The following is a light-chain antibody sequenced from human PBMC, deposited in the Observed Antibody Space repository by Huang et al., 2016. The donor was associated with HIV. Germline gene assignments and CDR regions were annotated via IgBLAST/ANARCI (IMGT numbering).Light chain of an antibody. J-gene: IGKJ1*01. CDR1: ESVSTN. V-gene: IGKV3-15*01. CDR2: GAS. CDR3: QQYNTWPWT. Sequence: EIVMTQSPATLSVSPGDGATLSCRASESVSTNLAWYQQKPGQAPRLLIYGASTRAAGIPATFSGSGSATEFSLTISSLQSEDFAFYHCQQYNTWPWTFDQGTKVEI.